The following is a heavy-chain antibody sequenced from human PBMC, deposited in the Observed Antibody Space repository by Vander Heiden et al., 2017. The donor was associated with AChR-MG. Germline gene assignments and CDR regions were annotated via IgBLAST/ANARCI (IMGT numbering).Heavy chain of an antibody. J-gene: IGHJ4*02. Sequence: EVQLLESGGGLVQPGGSLRLSCAASGFTFSSYAMSWVRQAPGKGLEWVSAISGSGGSTYYADSVKGRFTISRDNSKNTLYLQMNSLRAEDTAVYYCANTYYYDSSGFQFDYWGQGTLVTVSS. V-gene: IGHV3-23*01. CDR2: ISGSGGST. CDR1: GFTFSSYA. D-gene: IGHD3-22*01. CDR3: ANTYYYDSSGFQFDY.